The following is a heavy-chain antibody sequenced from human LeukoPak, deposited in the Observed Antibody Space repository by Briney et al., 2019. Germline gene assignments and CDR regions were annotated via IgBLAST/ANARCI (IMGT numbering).Heavy chain of an antibody. CDR1: GGSISSSDYY. V-gene: IGHV4-39*01. D-gene: IGHD6-13*01. CDR2: IYHSGNT. Sequence: SETLSLTCTVSGGSISSSDYYWGWIRQPPGMGLEWIGSIYHSGNTYYNSSLKSRVTISVDTSKNQFSLKLTSVTAADTAVYYCSRLLVYSSNWGPFDYWGQGTLVTVSS. J-gene: IGHJ4*02. CDR3: SRLLVYSSNWGPFDY.